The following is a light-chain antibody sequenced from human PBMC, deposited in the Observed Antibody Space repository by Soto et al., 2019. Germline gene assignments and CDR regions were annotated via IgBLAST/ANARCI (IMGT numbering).Light chain of an antibody. V-gene: IGLV2-11*01. J-gene: IGLJ2*01. CDR3: GAYAGSYTVL. CDR2: DVS. Sequence: QSALTQPRSVSGSPVQSVTISCTGTSSDVGGYKYVSWYQQHPGKVPKLMMFDVSERPSGVTDRFYGSKSGNTASLSISGLQAEDEADYYCGAYAGSYTVLFGGGAKVTGL. CDR1: SSDVGGYKY.